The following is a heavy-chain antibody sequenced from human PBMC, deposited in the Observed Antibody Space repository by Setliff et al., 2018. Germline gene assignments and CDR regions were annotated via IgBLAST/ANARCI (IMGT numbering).Heavy chain of an antibody. CDR2: IYTNGGT. CDR3: ARVLNWFDP. J-gene: IGHJ5*02. Sequence: TLSLTCRVSGASISSGNDFWNWIRQPAGKGLEWIGNIYTNGGTDYSPSLRSRVTISVDTSKNQFSLKLSSVTAADTAVYYCARVLNWFDPWGQGTLVTVSS. V-gene: IGHV4-61*09. D-gene: IGHD1-26*01. CDR1: GASISSGNDF.